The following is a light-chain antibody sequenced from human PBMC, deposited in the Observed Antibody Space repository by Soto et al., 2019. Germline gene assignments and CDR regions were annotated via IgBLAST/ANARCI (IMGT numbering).Light chain of an antibody. CDR1: KDDIGAYDY. V-gene: IGLV2-14*01. Sequence: SALTPPASVSWSPGQSINNSFAGTKDDIGAYDYVSWFQQHPGNAPKLLVYEVTNRPSGISDRFSGSKSANTACLTISGLQAEDEADYYCSSYTNSSAVVFGGGTKVTVL. J-gene: IGLJ2*01. CDR3: SSYTNSSAVV. CDR2: EVT.